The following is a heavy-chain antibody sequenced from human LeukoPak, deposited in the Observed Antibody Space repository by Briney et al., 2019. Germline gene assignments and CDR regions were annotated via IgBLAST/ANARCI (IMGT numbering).Heavy chain of an antibody. J-gene: IGHJ4*02. Sequence: PGGSLRLSCSASGFSFSDYWMSWVRQAPGKGLEWVANVNQAGSGKYYVDSVKGRFTISRDNAKNSLYLQMNSLRVEDTALYYCAKGRLLWFLEAPDYWGQGTLVTVSS. V-gene: IGHV3-7*01. CDR2: VNQAGSGK. D-gene: IGHD3-10*01. CDR1: GFSFSDYW. CDR3: AKGRLLWFLEAPDY.